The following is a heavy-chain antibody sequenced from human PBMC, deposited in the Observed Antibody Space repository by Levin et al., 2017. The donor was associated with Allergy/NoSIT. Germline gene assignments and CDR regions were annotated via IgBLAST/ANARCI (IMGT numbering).Heavy chain of an antibody. D-gene: IGHD3-10*01. Sequence: SQTLSLTCTVSGDSISGGTFYWSWIRQRPGKGLEWIGFIHHSGSAYYNPSLKSRLTMSLDTSKSQFSLRVTSVTVADTAVYYCARDECAWLGECYGMDVWGQGTTVIVSS. CDR1: GDSISGGTFY. CDR3: ARDECAWLGECYGMDV. J-gene: IGHJ6*02. V-gene: IGHV4-31*03. CDR2: IHHSGSA.